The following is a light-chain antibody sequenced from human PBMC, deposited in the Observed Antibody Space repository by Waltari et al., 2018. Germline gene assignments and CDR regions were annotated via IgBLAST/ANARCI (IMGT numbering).Light chain of an antibody. CDR3: QTRGSGTVI. Sequence: QLVLTQAHSASPSPAPPVKLTCTHSSGHKRHALAWTQQQPEKGPRPVMKVNSDGSHYKADGIPDRFSGSSSGAERYLAISSLQSEHEADSYCQTRGSGTVIFGGGTKLTVL. CDR1: SGHKRHA. J-gene: IGLJ2*01. V-gene: IGLV4-69*01. CDR2: VNSDGSH.